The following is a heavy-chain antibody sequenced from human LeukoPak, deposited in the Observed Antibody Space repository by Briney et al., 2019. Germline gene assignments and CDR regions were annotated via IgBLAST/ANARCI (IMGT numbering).Heavy chain of an antibody. CDR2: IWQDGSNK. Sequence: PGGSLRLSCAASGFTFSSYGMHWVRQAPGKGREWVAGIWQDGSNKYYADSVKGRFTISRDNSKNTLYLQMNSLRAEDTAVYYCARVGAGMGGYYYYYGMDVWGQGTTVTVSS. V-gene: IGHV3-33*01. CDR3: ARVGAGMGGYYYYYGMDV. D-gene: IGHD1-1*01. CDR1: GFTFSSYG. J-gene: IGHJ6*02.